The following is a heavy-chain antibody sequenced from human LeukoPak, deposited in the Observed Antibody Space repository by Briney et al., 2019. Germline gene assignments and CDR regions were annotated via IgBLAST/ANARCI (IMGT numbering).Heavy chain of an antibody. CDR1: GGSISSHY. Sequence: SETLSLTCTVSGGSISSHYWSWIRQPPGKGLEWIGYIYYSGSINYNPSLKSRVTISVDTSKNQFSLKLSSVTAADTAVYYCARDSSAMVNWGQGTLVTVSS. D-gene: IGHD5-18*01. CDR3: ARDSSAMVN. V-gene: IGHV4-59*11. J-gene: IGHJ4*02. CDR2: IYYSGSI.